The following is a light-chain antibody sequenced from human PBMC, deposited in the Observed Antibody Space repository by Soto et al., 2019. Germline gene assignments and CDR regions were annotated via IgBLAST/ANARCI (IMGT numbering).Light chain of an antibody. CDR1: TSNVGSNL. CDR3: AVWDDSLSGVV. J-gene: IGLJ2*01. CDR2: NDY. Sequence: QSVLAQPPSASGTPGQRVTISCSGSTSNVGSNLASWYQQLPGSAPKLLIYNDYGRPSGVPDRFSGSKSGTSASLGISGLRSEDEADYFCAVWDDSLSGVVFGGGTQLTVL. V-gene: IGLV1-47*02.